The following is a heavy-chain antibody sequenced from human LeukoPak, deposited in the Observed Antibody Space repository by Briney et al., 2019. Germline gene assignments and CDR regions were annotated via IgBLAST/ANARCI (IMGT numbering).Heavy chain of an antibody. CDR1: GGSISSHY. V-gene: IGHV4-4*07. J-gene: IGHJ4*02. CDR3: ARDGYSGSYFFDY. CDR2: IYTSGST. Sequence: PSETLSLTCTVSGGSISSHYWNWIRQPAGKGLEWIGRIYTSGSTNYNPSLKSRVTISVDKSKNQFFLKLSSVTAADTAVYYCARDGYSGSYFFDYWGQGTLVTVSS. D-gene: IGHD1-26*01.